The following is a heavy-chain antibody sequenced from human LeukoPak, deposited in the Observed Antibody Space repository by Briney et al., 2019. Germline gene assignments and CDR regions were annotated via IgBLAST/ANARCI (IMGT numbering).Heavy chain of an antibody. CDR1: GFTVSSNY. V-gene: IGHV3-74*03. Sequence: GGSLRLSCAASGFTVSSNYMSWVRQAPGKGLAWVSRINNVGSSTAYADYVKGRFTISRDNAKNSLYLQMNSLRAEDTAVYYCARVARAGTYYFDYWGQGTLVTVSS. D-gene: IGHD6-19*01. CDR2: INNVGSST. J-gene: IGHJ4*02. CDR3: ARVARAGTYYFDY.